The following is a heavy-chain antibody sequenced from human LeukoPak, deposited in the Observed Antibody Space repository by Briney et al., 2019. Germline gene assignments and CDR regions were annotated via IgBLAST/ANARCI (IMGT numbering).Heavy chain of an antibody. CDR2: VYPTRST. V-gene: IGHV4-59*08. D-gene: IGHD2-21*02. CDR3: ARHLRVVVTGGFDV. Sequence: SETLSLTCTVSGGSISSYYWSWIRQPPGKGLEWIGPVYPTRSTKYNPSFKSRVTISIDTSKNQFSLSLSSVTAADTAVYCCARHLRVVVTGGFDVWGQGKMVTVSS. CDR1: GGSISSYY. J-gene: IGHJ3*01.